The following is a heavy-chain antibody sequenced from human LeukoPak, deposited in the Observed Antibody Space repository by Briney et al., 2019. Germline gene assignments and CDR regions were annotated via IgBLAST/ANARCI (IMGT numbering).Heavy chain of an antibody. CDR3: ARRGLRSLRVTTPSFDY. D-gene: IGHD4-17*01. CDR2: INHSGST. V-gene: IGHV4-34*01. J-gene: IGHJ4*02. Sequence: SETLSLTCAVYGGSFSGYYWSWIRQPPGKGLEWIGEINHSGSTNYNPSLKSRVTISVDTSKNQFSLKLSSVTAADTAVYYCARRGLRSLRVTTPSFDYWGQGTLVTVSS. CDR1: GGSFSGYY.